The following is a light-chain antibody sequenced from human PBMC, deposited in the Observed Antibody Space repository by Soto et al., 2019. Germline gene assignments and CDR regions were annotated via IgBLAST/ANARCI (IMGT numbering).Light chain of an antibody. CDR1: QSISNR. CDR2: DAS. Sequence: DIQMTQSPSTLSASVGDRVTITCRASQSISNRLAWYHQKPGKTPNLLIYDASNLGSGVPSRCSGSGSGTEFTLTISSLQPDDFAPYYSQQYETSSTLGQGNQVEIK. CDR3: QQYETSST. V-gene: IGKV1-5*01. J-gene: IGKJ1*01.